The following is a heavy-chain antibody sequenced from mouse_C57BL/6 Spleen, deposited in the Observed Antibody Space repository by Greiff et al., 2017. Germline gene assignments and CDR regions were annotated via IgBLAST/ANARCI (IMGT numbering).Heavy chain of an antibody. CDR3: AGYYGNFDAMDY. CDR2: IYPGDGDT. D-gene: IGHD2-1*01. Sequence: QVQLQQSGPELVKPGASVKISCKASGYAFSSSWMNWVKQRPGKGLEWIGRIYPGDGDTNYNGKFKGKATLTADKSSSTAYMQLSSLTSEDSAVYFCAGYYGNFDAMDYWGQGTSVTGSS. CDR1: GYAFSSSW. V-gene: IGHV1-82*01. J-gene: IGHJ4*01.